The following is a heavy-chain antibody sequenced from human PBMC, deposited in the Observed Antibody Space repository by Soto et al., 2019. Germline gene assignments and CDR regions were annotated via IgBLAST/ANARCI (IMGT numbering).Heavy chain of an antibody. Sequence: GGSLRLSCAASGLTFSGYVLGWVRQAPWKGLEWVSSISGSGSDTYYADSVKGRFTISRDNSKNTLYLQMNSLRAEDTAVYYCVKGFDLQSAGHWGQGTLVNVSS. CDR2: ISGSGSDT. V-gene: IGHV3-23*01. CDR3: VKGFDLQSAGH. CDR1: GLTFSGYV. D-gene: IGHD1-1*01. J-gene: IGHJ4*02.